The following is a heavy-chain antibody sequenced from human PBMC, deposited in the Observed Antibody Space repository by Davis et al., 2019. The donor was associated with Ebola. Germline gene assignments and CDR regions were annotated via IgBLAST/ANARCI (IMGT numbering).Heavy chain of an antibody. V-gene: IGHV4-59*01. CDR2: IYYSGST. J-gene: IGHJ4*02. Sequence: SETLSLTCAASGGSISSYYWSWIRQPPGKGLEWIGYIYYSGSTNYNPSLKSRVTISVDTSKNQFSLKLSSVTAADTAVYYCARGRFLEWAIDYWGQGTLVTVSS. D-gene: IGHD3-3*01. CDR1: GGSISSYY. CDR3: ARGRFLEWAIDY.